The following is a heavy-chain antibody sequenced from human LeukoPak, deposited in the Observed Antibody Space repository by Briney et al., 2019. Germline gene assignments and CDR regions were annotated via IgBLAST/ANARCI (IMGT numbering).Heavy chain of an antibody. Sequence: GGSLRLSCAASGFTVSSNYMSWVRQAPGKGLEWVSVIYSGGSTYYADSVKGRFIISRDNSKNMVYLQMNSLRAEDTALYYCARTREEWQVLDYWGQGTLVTVSS. CDR3: ARTREEWQVLDY. V-gene: IGHV3-53*05. CDR2: IYSGGST. D-gene: IGHD6-19*01. CDR1: GFTVSSNY. J-gene: IGHJ4*02.